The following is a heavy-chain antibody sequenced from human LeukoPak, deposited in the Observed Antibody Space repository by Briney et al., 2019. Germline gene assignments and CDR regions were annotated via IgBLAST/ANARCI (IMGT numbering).Heavy chain of an antibody. D-gene: IGHD6-13*01. J-gene: IGHJ4*02. CDR2: ISGSGAST. V-gene: IGHV3-23*01. CDR3: AKDRAQLVNGLLDY. Sequence: GGSLRLSCLTSGFTLSTNAMSWVRQAPGKGLEWISGISGSGASTYYADSVKGRFTISRDDSRNTLYLQMNSLRGDDTAVYYCAKDRAQLVNGLLDYWGQGTLVTVSS. CDR1: GFTLSTNA.